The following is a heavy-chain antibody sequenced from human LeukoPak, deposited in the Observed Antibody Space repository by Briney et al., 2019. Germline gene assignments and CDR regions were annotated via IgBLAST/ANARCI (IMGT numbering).Heavy chain of an antibody. Sequence: ASVKVSCKASGYAFTGYYMHWVRQAPGQGLDWMGWINPNSGGTNYAQKFQGRVTMTRDTSISTAYMELSRLRSDDTAVCYCARVPGGGNPFDYWGQGTLVTVSS. CDR3: ARVPGGGNPFDY. CDR1: GYAFTGYY. J-gene: IGHJ4*02. V-gene: IGHV1-2*02. D-gene: IGHD4-23*01. CDR2: INPNSGGT.